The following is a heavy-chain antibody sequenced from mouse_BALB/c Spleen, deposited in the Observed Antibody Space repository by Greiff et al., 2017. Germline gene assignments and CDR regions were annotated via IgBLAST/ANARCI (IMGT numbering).Heavy chain of an antibody. CDR3: ARGDYGSAWFAY. D-gene: IGHD1-2*01. Sequence: VQLQQSGAELAKPGASVKMSCKASGYTFTSYWMHWVKQRPGQGLEWIGYINPSTGYTEYNQKFKDKATLTADKSSSTAYMQLSSLTSEDSAVYYCARGDYGSAWFAYWGQGTLVTVSA. V-gene: IGHV1-7*01. CDR2: INPSTGYT. CDR1: GYTFTSYW. J-gene: IGHJ3*01.